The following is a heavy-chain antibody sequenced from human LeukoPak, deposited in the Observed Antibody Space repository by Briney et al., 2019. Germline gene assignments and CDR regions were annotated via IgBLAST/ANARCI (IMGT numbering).Heavy chain of an antibody. CDR1: GYSISSGYY. V-gene: IGHV4-38-2*01. Sequence: PSETLSLTCAVSGYSISSGYYWGWIRQPPGKGLEWIGSIYHSGSAYCNPSLKSRVTILVDTSKNQFSLKLSSVTAADTAVYYCARISATGPVSSWYFDLWGRGTLVTVSS. CDR2: IYHSGSA. CDR3: ARISATGPVSSWYFDL. J-gene: IGHJ2*01. D-gene: IGHD3-9*01.